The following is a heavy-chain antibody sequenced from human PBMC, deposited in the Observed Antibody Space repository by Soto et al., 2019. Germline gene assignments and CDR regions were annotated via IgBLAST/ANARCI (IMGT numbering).Heavy chain of an antibody. CDR2: MNPNRGNT. D-gene: IGHD6-13*01. V-gene: IGHV1-8*01. J-gene: IGHJ5*02. CDR1: AYTFTRYD. CDR3: ARDAFHSSWNPFNCSEP. Sequence: ASVKVSCRTSAYTFTRYDINWVRQATGQGLEWMGWMNPNRGNTGYAQKFQGRVTMTTDTSTSTAYMELRSLRSDDTAVYYCARDAFHSSWNPFNCSEPWRKGTLVIVSS.